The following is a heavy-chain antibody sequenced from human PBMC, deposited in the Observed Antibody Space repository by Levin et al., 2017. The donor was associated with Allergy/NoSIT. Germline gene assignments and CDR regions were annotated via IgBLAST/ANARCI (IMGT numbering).Heavy chain of an antibody. J-gene: IGHJ3*02. V-gene: IGHV4-59*08. CDR1: GGSISSYY. CDR3: ARPGGAFDI. CDR2: IYYSGST. Sequence: RASETLSLTCTVSGGSISSYYWSWIRQPPGKGLEWIGYIYYSGSTNYNPSLKSRVTISVDTSKNQFSLKLSSVTAADTAVYYCARPGGAFDIWGQGTMVTVSS.